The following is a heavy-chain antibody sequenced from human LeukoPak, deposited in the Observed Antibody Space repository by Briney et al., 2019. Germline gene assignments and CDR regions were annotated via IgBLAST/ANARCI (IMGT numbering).Heavy chain of an antibody. CDR3: ARALTTVTTALGY. J-gene: IGHJ4*02. V-gene: IGHV4-31*03. Sequence: PSETLSLTCTVSGGSISSGGYYWSWIRQHPGKGLEWIGYIYYCGSTYYNPSLKSRVTISVDTSKNQFSLKLSSVTAADTAVYYCARALTTVTTALGYWGQGTLVTVSS. D-gene: IGHD4-17*01. CDR1: GGSISSGGYY. CDR2: IYYCGST.